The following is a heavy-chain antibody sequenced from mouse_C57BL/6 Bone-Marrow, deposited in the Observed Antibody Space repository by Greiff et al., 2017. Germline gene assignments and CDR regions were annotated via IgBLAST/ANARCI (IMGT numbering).Heavy chain of an antibody. D-gene: IGHD2-3*01. J-gene: IGHJ1*03. CDR3: ARDGYYWYFDV. CDR2: IDPSDSET. Sequence: QVQLQQPGAELVRPGSSVKLSCKASGYTFTSYWMHWVKQRPIQGLEWIGNIDPSDSETHYNQKFKGKATLTVDTSSSTAYMQLSSLTSEDSAVYYGARDGYYWYFDVWGTGTTVTVSS. CDR1: GYTFTSYW. V-gene: IGHV1-52*01.